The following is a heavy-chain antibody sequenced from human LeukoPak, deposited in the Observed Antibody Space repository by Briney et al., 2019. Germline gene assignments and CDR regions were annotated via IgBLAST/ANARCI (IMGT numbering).Heavy chain of an antibody. D-gene: IGHD6-25*01. CDR3: AKDLSGYGPYWYFDL. CDR2: ISGSVGTI. V-gene: IGHV3-23*01. CDR1: GFTFSSYG. J-gene: IGHJ2*01. Sequence: GGSLRLSCAASGFTFSSYGMSWVRQAPGKGLEWVSSISGSVGTIYYADSVKGRFTISRDNSKNTLYLQMNNLRAEDSAVYYCAKDLSGYGPYWYFDLWAVAPWSLSPQ.